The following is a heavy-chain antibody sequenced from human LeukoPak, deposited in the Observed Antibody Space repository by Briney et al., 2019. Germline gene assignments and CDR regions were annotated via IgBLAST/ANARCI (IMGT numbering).Heavy chain of an antibody. D-gene: IGHD6-13*01. CDR1: GYTFTSDD. CDR3: ARTSIPAAGTVYFQY. Sequence: EASVKVSCKASGYTFTSDDIIWVRQATGQGLEWMGWMNPNSGSTGYAQKFQGRVTMTRNSSLSTAYMELSSLRSEDTAVYFCARTSIPAAGTVYFQYWGQGTLVTVSS. V-gene: IGHV1-8*01. CDR2: MNPNSGST. J-gene: IGHJ1*01.